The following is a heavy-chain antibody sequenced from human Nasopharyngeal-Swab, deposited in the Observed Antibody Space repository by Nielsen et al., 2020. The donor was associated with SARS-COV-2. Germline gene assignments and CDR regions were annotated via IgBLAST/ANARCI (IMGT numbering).Heavy chain of an antibody. J-gene: IGHJ6*02. CDR3: ARDGLDYDFWSAYCMDV. CDR2: ISSSSSYI. CDR1: GFTFSSYS. D-gene: IGHD3-3*01. Sequence: GESLKISCAASGFTFSSYSMNWVRQAPGKGLEWVSSISSSSSYIYYADSVKGRFTISRDNAKNSLYLQMNSLRAEDTAVYYCARDGLDYDFWSAYCMDVWGQGTTVTVSS. V-gene: IGHV3-21*01.